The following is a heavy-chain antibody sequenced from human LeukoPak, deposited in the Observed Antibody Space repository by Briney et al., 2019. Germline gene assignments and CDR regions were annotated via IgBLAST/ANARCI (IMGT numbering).Heavy chain of an antibody. CDR2: IIPIFGTA. Sequence: ASVKVSCKASGGTFSSYAISWVRQAPGQGLEWMGGIIPIFGTANYAQKFQGRVTITTDESTSTAYMELSSLRSEDTAVYYCARKNGYFDWSDAFDIWGQGTMVTVSS. D-gene: IGHD3-9*01. V-gene: IGHV1-69*05. CDR3: ARKNGYFDWSDAFDI. CDR1: GGTFSSYA. J-gene: IGHJ3*02.